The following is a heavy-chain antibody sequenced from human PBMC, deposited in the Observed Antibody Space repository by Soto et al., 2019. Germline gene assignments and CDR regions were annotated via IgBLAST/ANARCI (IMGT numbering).Heavy chain of an antibody. CDR1: GGSISSYY. Sequence: QVQLQESGPGLVKPSETLSLTCTVSGGSISSYYWSWIRQPPGKGLEWIGYIYYSGSTNYNPSLKSRVTISVDTSKNQFSLKLSSVTAADTAVYYCARRGPDILLMGGGRGWYFDLWGRGTLVTVSS. D-gene: IGHD2-8*01. V-gene: IGHV4-59*01. CDR3: ARRGPDILLMGGGRGWYFDL. CDR2: IYYSGST. J-gene: IGHJ2*01.